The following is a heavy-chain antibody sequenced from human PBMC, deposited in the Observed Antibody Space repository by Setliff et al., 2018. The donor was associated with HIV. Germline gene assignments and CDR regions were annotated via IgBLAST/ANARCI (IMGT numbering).Heavy chain of an antibody. D-gene: IGHD5-12*01. CDR3: ARGRWLQSFDY. V-gene: IGHV1-46*04. CDR1: GYAFTNSY. J-gene: IGHJ4*02. CDR2: ISPRAGST. Sequence: ASVKVSCKTSGYAFTNSYLHWVRQAPGQGLEWMGMISPRAGSTNYAQKVQGRVTLSADESTSTAYMQPSSLTSEDTAVYYCARGRWLQSFDYWGQGTLVTVS.